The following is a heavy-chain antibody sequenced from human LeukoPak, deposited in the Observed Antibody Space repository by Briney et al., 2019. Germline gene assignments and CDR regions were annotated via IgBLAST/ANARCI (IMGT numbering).Heavy chain of an antibody. CDR1: GFTVSSNY. V-gene: IGHV3-66*01. CDR3: AKDRISMVRSSDIDN. J-gene: IGHJ4*02. Sequence: GGSLRLSCAASGFTVSSNYMSWVRRAPGKGLEWVSIIYSGGSTYYADSVKGRFTISRDNSKNTLYLQMNSLRAEDTAVYYCAKDRISMVRSSDIDNWGQGTLVTVSS. D-gene: IGHD3-10*01. CDR2: IYSGGST.